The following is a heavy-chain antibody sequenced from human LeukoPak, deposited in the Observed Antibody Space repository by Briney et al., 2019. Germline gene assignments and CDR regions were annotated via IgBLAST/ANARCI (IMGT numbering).Heavy chain of an antibody. J-gene: IGHJ4*02. V-gene: IGHV3-30-3*01. D-gene: IGHD3-3*01. CDR3: ARVFLARLTSGYFDN. Sequence: PGGSLRLSCAASGFTFGEYAMHWVRQAPGKGLEWVAVISYDGRQKFYGDSVKGRFTISRDNPKNTVYLQMNSLRNDDTGVYYCARVFLARLTSGYFDNWGQGNLVTVPP. CDR1: GFTFGEYA. CDR2: ISYDGRQK.